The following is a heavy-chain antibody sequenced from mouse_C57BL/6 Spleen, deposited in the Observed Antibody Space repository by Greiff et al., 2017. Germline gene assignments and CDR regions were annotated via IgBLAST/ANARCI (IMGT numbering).Heavy chain of an antibody. CDR1: GFNIKDDY. Sequence: EVKLQESGAELVRPGASVKLSCTASGFNIKDDYMHWVKQRPEQGLEWIGWIDPENGDTEYASKFQGKATITADTSSNTAYLQLSSLTSEDTAVYYCTTRSSDYWGQGTTLTVSS. D-gene: IGHD1-3*01. V-gene: IGHV14-4*01. J-gene: IGHJ2*01. CDR2: IDPENGDT. CDR3: TTRSSDY.